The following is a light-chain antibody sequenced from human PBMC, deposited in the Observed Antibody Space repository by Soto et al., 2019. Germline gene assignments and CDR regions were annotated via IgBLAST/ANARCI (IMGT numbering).Light chain of an antibody. Sequence: LTQPASVSGSPGQSITISCTGTSSDVGSYNYVSWFQHHPGKAPKLIIYEVNKRPSGISDRFSGSKSGNTASLPISGLQAEDEADYYCCSYAGTTISYVFGTGTKVTVL. CDR2: EVN. CDR3: CSYAGTTISYV. V-gene: IGLV2-23*02. J-gene: IGLJ1*01. CDR1: SSDVGSYNY.